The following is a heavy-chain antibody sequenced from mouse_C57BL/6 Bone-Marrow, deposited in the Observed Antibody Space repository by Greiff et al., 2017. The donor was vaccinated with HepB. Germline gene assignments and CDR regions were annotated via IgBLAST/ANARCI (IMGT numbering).Heavy chain of an antibody. CDR3: ARLYGSSYWYFDV. CDR1: GYTFTSYW. J-gene: IGHJ1*03. Sequence: VQLKESGAELAKPGASVKLSCKASGYTFTSYWMHWVKQRPGQGLEWIGYINPSSGYTKYNQKFKDKATLTADKSSSTAYMQLSSLTYEDSAVYYCARLYGSSYWYFDVWGTGTTVTVSS. CDR2: INPSSGYT. V-gene: IGHV1-7*01. D-gene: IGHD1-1*01.